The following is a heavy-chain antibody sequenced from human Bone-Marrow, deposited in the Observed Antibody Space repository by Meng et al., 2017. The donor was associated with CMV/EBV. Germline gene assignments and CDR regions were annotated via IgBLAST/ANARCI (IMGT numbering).Heavy chain of an antibody. D-gene: IGHD6-13*01. V-gene: IGHV1-2*02. CDR1: GYTFTGYY. J-gene: IGHJ6*02. Sequence: ASVKVSCKASGYTFTGYYMHWVRQAPGQGLEWMGWINPNSGGTNYAQKFQGRVTMTRDTSISTAYMELNRLRSDDTAVYYCARDIAAAGPRPRRHYYSGMDVWGQGTTVTGSS. CDR3: ARDIAAAGPRPRRHYYSGMDV. CDR2: INPNSGGT.